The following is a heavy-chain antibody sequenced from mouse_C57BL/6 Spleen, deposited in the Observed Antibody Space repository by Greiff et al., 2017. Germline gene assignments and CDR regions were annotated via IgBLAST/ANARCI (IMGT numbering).Heavy chain of an antibody. Sequence: VQLQQSGPELVKPGASVKISCKASGYSFTSYYIHWVKQRPGPGLEWIGWTYPGSGNTQYNEKFKGKATLTADTSSSTAYMQLSSLTSEDSAVYYCARATVVATDFDVWGTGTTVTVSS. D-gene: IGHD1-1*01. CDR1: GYSFTSYY. V-gene: IGHV1-66*01. CDR3: ARATVVATDFDV. CDR2: TYPGSGNT. J-gene: IGHJ1*03.